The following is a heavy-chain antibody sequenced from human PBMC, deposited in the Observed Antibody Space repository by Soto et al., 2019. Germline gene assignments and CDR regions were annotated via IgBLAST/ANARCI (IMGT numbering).Heavy chain of an antibody. J-gene: IGHJ5*02. CDR3: ARHQSHSSSYVDP. D-gene: IGHD6-13*01. CDR2: IYYSGST. Sequence: PAETLSLTCAVYGGSFRGYYWSWIRQPPGKGLEWIGYIYYSGSTNYNPSLKSRVTISVDTSKDQFSLKLSSVTAADTAVYYCARHQSHSSSYVDPWGQGTLVTVSS. V-gene: IGHV4-59*08. CDR1: GGSFRGYY.